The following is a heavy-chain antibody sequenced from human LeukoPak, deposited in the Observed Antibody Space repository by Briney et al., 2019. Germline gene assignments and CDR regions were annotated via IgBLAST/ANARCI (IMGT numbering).Heavy chain of an antibody. J-gene: IGHJ4*02. V-gene: IGHV3-21*01. CDR2: ITSSSYI. CDR3: SRDCLNGLDVYFDY. D-gene: IGHD2-8*01. CDR1: GFTFSSYS. Sequence: PGGSLRLSCAASGFTFSSYSMNWVRQAPGKWLEWVSSITSSSYIYYADSVKGRFTISRDNAKNSLYLQMNSLRAEDTAVYYCSRDCLNGLDVYFDYWGQGTLVTVSS.